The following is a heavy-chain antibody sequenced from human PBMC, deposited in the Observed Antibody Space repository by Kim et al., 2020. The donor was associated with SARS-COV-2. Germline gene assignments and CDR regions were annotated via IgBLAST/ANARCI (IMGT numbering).Heavy chain of an antibody. V-gene: IGHV3-30*04. J-gene: IGHJ4*02. CDR3: ARDLYGSSWLDY. Sequence: GGSLRLSCAASGFTFSSYAMHWVRQAPGKGLEWVAVISYDGSNKYYADSVKGRFTISRDNSKNTLYLQMNSLRAEDTAVYYCARDLYGSSWLDYWGQGT. CDR2: ISYDGSNK. D-gene: IGHD6-13*01. CDR1: GFTFSSYA.